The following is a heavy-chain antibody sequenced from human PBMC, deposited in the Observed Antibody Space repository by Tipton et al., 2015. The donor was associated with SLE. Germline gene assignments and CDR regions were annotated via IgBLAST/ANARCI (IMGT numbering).Heavy chain of an antibody. D-gene: IGHD6-19*01. Sequence: SLRLSCAASGFTFSSYAMSWVRQAPGKGLEWVSAISGSGGSTYYADSVKGRFTISRDNSKNTLYLQMNSLRAEDTAVYYCAKVVAVAGTASPFDYWGQGTLVTVSS. CDR2: ISGSGGST. V-gene: IGHV3-23*01. CDR3: AKVVAVAGTASPFDY. CDR1: GFTFSSYA. J-gene: IGHJ4*02.